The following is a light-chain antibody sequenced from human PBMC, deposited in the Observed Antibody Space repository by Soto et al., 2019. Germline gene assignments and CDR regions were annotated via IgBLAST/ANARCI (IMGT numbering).Light chain of an antibody. CDR3: QKYISAPLT. J-gene: IGKJ4*01. V-gene: IGKV1-27*01. Sequence: DIRMTQSPSSLSASLGDRVTITCRASQGIGVYLAWFQQKPGKVPKLLIYAASTLQSGVPSRFSGSGSGTDFTLTISSLQPEDFATYYCQKYISAPLTFGGGTKVEIK. CDR1: QGIGVY. CDR2: AAS.